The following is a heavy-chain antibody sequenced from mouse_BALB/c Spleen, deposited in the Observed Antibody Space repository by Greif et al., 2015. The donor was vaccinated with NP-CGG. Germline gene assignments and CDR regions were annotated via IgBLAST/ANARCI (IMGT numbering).Heavy chain of an antibody. Sequence: DVKLVESGGGLVKLGGSLKLSCAASGFTFSSYYMSWVRQTPEKRLELVAAINSNGGSTYYPDTVKGRFTISRDNAKNTLYLQMSSLKSEDTALYYCARPVYGYFDVWGAGTTVTVSS. CDR2: INSNGGST. V-gene: IGHV5-6-2*01. J-gene: IGHJ1*01. CDR3: ARPVYGYFDV. CDR1: GFTFSSYY.